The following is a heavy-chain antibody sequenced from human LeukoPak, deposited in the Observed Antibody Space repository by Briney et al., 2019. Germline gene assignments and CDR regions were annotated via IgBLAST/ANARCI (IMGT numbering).Heavy chain of an antibody. J-gene: IGHJ4*02. CDR2: IYSGGST. Sequence: GRSLRLSCTASGFTFGDYAISWVRQAPGKGLEWVSVIYSGGSTYYADSVKGRFTISRDNSKNTLYLQMNSLRAEDTAVYYCARGYDILTGYYFDYWGQGTLVTVSS. CDR1: GFTFGDYA. CDR3: ARGYDILTGYYFDY. V-gene: IGHV3-53*01. D-gene: IGHD3-9*01.